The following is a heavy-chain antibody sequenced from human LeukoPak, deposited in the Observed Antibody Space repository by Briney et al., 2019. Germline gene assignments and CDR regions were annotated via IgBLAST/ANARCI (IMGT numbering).Heavy chain of an antibody. CDR1: GFTFSSYE. D-gene: IGHD2-2*01. J-gene: IGHJ4*02. CDR3: AREGYCSSTSCYIGPYFDY. Sequence: GGSLRLSCAASGFTFSSYEMNWVRQAPGKGVEGVSYISSSGSTIYYADSEKGRFTISRDNAKNSLYLQMNSLRAEDTAVYYCAREGYCSSTSCYIGPYFDYWGREPWSPSPQ. V-gene: IGHV3-48*03. CDR2: ISSSGSTI.